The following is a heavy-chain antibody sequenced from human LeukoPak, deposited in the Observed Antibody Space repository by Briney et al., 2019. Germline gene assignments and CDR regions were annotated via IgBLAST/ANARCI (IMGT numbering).Heavy chain of an antibody. Sequence: AASVKVSCNASGGTFSSYAISWVRQAPGQGLEWMGGIIPIFGTANYAQKFQGRVTITTDESTSTAYMELSSLRSEDTAVYYCAVCSGGSRYRSWFDPWGQGTLVTVSS. CDR3: AVCSGGSRYRSWFDP. V-gene: IGHV1-69*05. J-gene: IGHJ5*02. CDR1: GGTFSSYA. CDR2: IIPIFGTA. D-gene: IGHD2-15*01.